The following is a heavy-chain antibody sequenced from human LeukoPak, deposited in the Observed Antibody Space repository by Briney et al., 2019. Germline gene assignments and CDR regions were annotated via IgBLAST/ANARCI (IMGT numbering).Heavy chain of an antibody. J-gene: IGHJ4*02. D-gene: IGHD6-19*01. V-gene: IGHV4-59*08. Sequence: SETLSLTCTVSGGSISTYYWTWIRQSPGKGLEWIGLIYYSGGTKYNPSLESRVTISLDMSKNQLSLKLSSVTAADTAVYYCARRLAVTGRYYFDYWGQGTLVTVSS. CDR1: GGSISTYY. CDR3: ARRLAVTGRYYFDY. CDR2: IYYSGGT.